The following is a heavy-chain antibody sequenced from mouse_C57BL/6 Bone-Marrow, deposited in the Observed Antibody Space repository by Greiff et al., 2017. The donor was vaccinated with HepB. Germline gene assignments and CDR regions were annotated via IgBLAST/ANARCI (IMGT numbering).Heavy chain of an antibody. CDR3: AGTTVVAEYYFDY. V-gene: IGHV8-8*01. D-gene: IGHD1-1*01. Sequence: QVTLKVSGPGILQPSQTLSLTCSFSGFSLSTFGMGVGWIRQPSGMGLEWLAHIWWDDDKYYNPALKSRLTISKDTSKNQVFLKIANVDTAETATYYCAGTTVVAEYYFDYWGQGTTLTVSS. CDR1: GFSLSTFGMG. J-gene: IGHJ2*01. CDR2: IWWDDDK.